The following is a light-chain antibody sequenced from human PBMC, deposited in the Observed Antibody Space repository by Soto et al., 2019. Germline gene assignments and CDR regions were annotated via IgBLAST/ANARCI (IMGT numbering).Light chain of an antibody. CDR2: DIF. J-gene: IGKJ4*01. Sequence: EIVMTQSPATLSVSPGERATLSCRASQSVGSDLAWYQQKPGQAPRLVIYDIFTRATGVPTRVSGSGSGTEFTLTSISLQAVDVAFYYWQQYNSSPLTFGGGTKVEIK. CDR1: QSVGSD. CDR3: QQYNSSPLT. V-gene: IGKV3D-15*01.